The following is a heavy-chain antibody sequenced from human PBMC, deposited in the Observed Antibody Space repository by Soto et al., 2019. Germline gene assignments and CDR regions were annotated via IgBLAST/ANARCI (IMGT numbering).Heavy chain of an antibody. J-gene: IGHJ4*02. CDR1: GFTVNSNY. Sequence: EVQLVESGGGLVQPGGSLRLSCAASGFTVNSNYMSWVRQTPGKGLEWVSLIDSGGGTHYADSVKDRFTISRDNSKNTLYFLMNSLRTEDTGVYYCARDQNCWGQGTLVTVSS. CDR3: ARDQNC. V-gene: IGHV3-66*01. CDR2: IDSGGGT.